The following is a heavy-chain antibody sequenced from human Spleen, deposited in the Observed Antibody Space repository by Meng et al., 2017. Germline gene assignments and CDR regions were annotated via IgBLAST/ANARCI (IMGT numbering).Heavy chain of an antibody. CDR2: ISGSNNFI. V-gene: IGHV3-21*01. CDR1: GFTFSSYS. CDR3: ARRTSSGSYYNVILHYYYYYGMDV. J-gene: IGHJ6*02. Sequence: GGSLRLSCAASGFTFSSYSMNWVRQAPGKGLEWVSSISGSNNFIYYADSVKGRVTISRDNAKNSLYLQMNSLRAEDTAVYYCARRTSSGSYYNVILHYYYYYGMDVWGQGTTVTVSS. D-gene: IGHD3-10*01.